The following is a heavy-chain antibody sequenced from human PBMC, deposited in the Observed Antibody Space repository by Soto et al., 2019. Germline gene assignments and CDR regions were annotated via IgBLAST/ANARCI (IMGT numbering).Heavy chain of an antibody. Sequence: VASVKVSCKASGYTFTSYAMHWVRQAPGQRLEWMGWINAGNGNTKYSQKFQGRVTITRDTSASTAYMELSSLRSEDTAVYYCARVSRRLVHPYYYYYMDVWGKGTTVTVSS. CDR3: ARVSRRLVHPYYYYYMDV. D-gene: IGHD6-19*01. CDR1: GYTFTSYA. J-gene: IGHJ6*03. CDR2: INAGNGNT. V-gene: IGHV1-3*01.